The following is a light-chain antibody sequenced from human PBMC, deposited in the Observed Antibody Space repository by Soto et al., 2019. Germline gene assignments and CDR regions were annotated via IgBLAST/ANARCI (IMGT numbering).Light chain of an antibody. CDR2: EVT. CDR3: ASYSNITTFV. V-gene: IGLV2-14*01. Sequence: VLSHPSSFSVSRGQAMTVSCTGTTSDVGAYNYVSWYQLHPGQAPKVLIHEVTNRPSGISNRFFGSKSGNTASLTISSLRPEDEPEYIRASYSNITTFVFGTGKKVHVL. CDR1: TSDVGAYNY. J-gene: IGLJ1*01.